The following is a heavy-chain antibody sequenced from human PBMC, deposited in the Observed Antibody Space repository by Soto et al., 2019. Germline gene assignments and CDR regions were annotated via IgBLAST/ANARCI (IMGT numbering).Heavy chain of an antibody. CDR1: GYTFTSYG. CDR3: ARDWHSGGAFRDV. V-gene: IGHV1-18*01. J-gene: IGHJ6*02. Sequence: QVQLVQSGAEVRKPGASVKVSCKASGYTFTSYGISWVRLAPGQGLEWMGWVYNYNGQTNYAQKFRGRVTMTTDTXTSTAYMELRSLRSDDTAVYYCARDWHSGGAFRDVWGQGTTVTVSS. CDR2: VYNYNGQT. D-gene: IGHD3-10*01.